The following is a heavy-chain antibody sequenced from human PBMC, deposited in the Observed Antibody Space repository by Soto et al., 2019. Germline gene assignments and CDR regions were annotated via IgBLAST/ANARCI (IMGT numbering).Heavy chain of an antibody. Sequence: QVQLVESGGGVVQPGRSLRLSCAASGFTFSSYGMHWVRQAPGKGLEWVAVISYDGSNKYYADSVKGRFTISRDNSKNTLNLKMNSLRAKKRAVHYCAKPAVLLWFGELLTYGMDVWGQGTTVTVSS. CDR1: GFTFSSYG. V-gene: IGHV3-30*18. J-gene: IGHJ6*02. CDR2: ISYDGSNK. D-gene: IGHD3-10*01. CDR3: AKPAVLLWFGELLTYGMDV.